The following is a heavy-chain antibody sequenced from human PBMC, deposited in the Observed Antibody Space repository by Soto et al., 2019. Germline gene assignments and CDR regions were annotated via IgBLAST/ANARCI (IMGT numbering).Heavy chain of an antibody. CDR3: AREYSSGLVGY. J-gene: IGHJ4*02. D-gene: IGHD6-19*01. CDR1: GVSLTSGGYY. Sequence: SETLSLTCTVSGVSLTSGGYYWSWIRQHPGKGLEWIGHIFHSGITFYNPSLRSRLAISVDKSKNQVSLRLSSVTAADTAIYYCAREYSSGLVGYWGQGTMVTVYS. CDR2: IFHSGIT. V-gene: IGHV4-31*03.